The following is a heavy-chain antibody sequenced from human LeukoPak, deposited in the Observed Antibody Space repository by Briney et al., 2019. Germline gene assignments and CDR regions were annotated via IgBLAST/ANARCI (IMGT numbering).Heavy chain of an antibody. CDR2: ISGSGGST. CDR1: GFTFSSYA. V-gene: IGHV3-23*01. Sequence: PGGSLRLSCAASGFTFSSYAMSWVRQAPGKGLEWVSAISGSGGSTYYADSVKGRFTISRDNSKNTLYLQMNSLRAEDTAVYYCAKVYMYYYDSSGYFDYWGQGTLVTVSS. CDR3: AKVYMYYYDSSGYFDY. D-gene: IGHD3-22*01. J-gene: IGHJ4*02.